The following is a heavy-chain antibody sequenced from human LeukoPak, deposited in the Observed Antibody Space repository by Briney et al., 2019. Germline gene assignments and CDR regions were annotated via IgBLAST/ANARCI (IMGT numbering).Heavy chain of an antibody. D-gene: IGHD5-12*01. CDR1: GFTFDDYA. J-gene: IGHJ4*02. CDR2: ISWNSGSI. CDR3: ARAIVASYYFDY. V-gene: IGHV3-9*03. Sequence: GGSLRLSCAASGFTFDDYAMHWVRQAPGKGLEWVSGISWNSGSIGYADSVKGRFTISRDNAKNSLYLQMNSLRAEDMAVYYCARAIVASYYFDYWGQGTLVTVSS.